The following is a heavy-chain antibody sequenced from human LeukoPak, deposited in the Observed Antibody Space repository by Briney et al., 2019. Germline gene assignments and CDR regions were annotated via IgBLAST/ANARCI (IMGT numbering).Heavy chain of an antibody. CDR2: ISSSGSTI. CDR1: GFTFSNYA. J-gene: IGHJ4*02. CDR3: ARVKWELPLDY. V-gene: IGHV3-11*04. Sequence: PGGSLRLSCAASGFTFSNYAMGWIRQAPGKGLEWVSYISSSGSTIYYADSVKGRFTISRDNAKNSLYLQMNSLRAEDTAVYYCARVKWELPLDYWGQGTLVTVSS. D-gene: IGHD1-26*01.